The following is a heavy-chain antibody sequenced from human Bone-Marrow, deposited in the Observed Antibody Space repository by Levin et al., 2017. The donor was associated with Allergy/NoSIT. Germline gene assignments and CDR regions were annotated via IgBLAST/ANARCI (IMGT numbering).Heavy chain of an antibody. V-gene: IGHV4-30-4*01. CDR3: VRDPAEVGISGHYSSTGNFDV. D-gene: IGHD3-22*01. Sequence: PSETLSLTCSVSGGSISSDGYYWHWIRQSPGTGLQWIGYSYFSGNTYYNPSLQSLVTISVDTSKNQFSLRLSSVTAADTAIYYCVRDPAEVGISGHYSSTGNFDVWGQGTTVTVSS. CDR1: GGSISSDGYY. J-gene: IGHJ6*02. CDR2: SYFSGNT.